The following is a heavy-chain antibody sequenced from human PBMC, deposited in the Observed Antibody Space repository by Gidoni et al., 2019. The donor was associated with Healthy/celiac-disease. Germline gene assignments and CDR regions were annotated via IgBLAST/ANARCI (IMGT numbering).Heavy chain of an antibody. CDR1: GFTFSSYS. D-gene: IGHD3-22*01. CDR3: ARDGVTYYYDSSGYPYYYGMDV. V-gene: IGHV3-21*01. CDR2: ISSSSSYI. Sequence: EVQLVESGGGLVKPGGSLRLSCAASGFTFSSYSMNWVRQAPGKGLEWVSSISSSSSYIYYADSVKGRFTISRDNAKNSLYLQMNSLRAEDTAVYYCARDGVTYYYDSSGYPYYYGMDVWGQGTTVTVSS. J-gene: IGHJ6*02.